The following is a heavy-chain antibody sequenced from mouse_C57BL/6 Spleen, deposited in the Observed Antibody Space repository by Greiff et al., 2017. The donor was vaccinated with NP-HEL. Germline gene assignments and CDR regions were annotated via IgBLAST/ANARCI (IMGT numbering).Heavy chain of an antibody. V-gene: IGHV8-12*01. CDR2: IYWDDDK. CDR3: ARRQIYYDYDDGFAY. J-gene: IGHJ3*01. D-gene: IGHD2-4*01. CDR1: GFSLSTSGMG. Sequence: QVQLKESGPGILQSSQTLSLTCSFSGFSLSTSGMGVSWIRQPSGKGLEWLAHIYWDDDKRYNPSLKSRLTISKDTSRNQVFLKITSVDTADTATYYCARRQIYYDYDDGFAYWGQGTLVTVSA.